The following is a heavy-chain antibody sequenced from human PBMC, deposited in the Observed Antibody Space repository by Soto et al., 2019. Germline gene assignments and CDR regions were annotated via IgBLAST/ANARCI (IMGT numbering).Heavy chain of an antibody. V-gene: IGHV4-59*01. CDR3: ARDGAIYDFWSGYYPTGGAFAI. D-gene: IGHD3-3*01. CDR1: GGSISSYY. J-gene: IGHJ3*02. Sequence: QVQLQESGPGLVKPSETLSLTCTVSGGSISSYYWSWIRQPPGKGLEWIGYIYYSGSTNYNPSLKSRVTISVDTSKNQFSLKLSSVTAADTAVYYCARDGAIYDFWSGYYPTGGAFAIWGQGTMVTVSS. CDR2: IYYSGST.